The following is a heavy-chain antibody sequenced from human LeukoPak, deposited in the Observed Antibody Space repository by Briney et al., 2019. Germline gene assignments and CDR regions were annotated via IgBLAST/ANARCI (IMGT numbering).Heavy chain of an antibody. CDR1: GGSISSGGYY. CDR3: ARPSHEVGARYNYYFMDV. Sequence: SETLSLTCTVSGGSISSGGYYWSWIRQHPGKGLEWIGYSYYSGSTYYNPSLKSRVTISVDASKNQFSLKLSSVTAADTAVYYCARPSHEVGARYNYYFMDVWGKGNTVTVSS. D-gene: IGHD6-6*01. CDR2: SYYSGST. V-gene: IGHV4-31*03. J-gene: IGHJ6*03.